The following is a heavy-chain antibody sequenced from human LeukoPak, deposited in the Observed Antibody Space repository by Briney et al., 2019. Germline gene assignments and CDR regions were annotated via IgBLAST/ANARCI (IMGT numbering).Heavy chain of an antibody. CDR1: GYTFTSYG. J-gene: IGHJ4*02. CDR2: ISAYNGNT. D-gene: IGHD3-9*01. Sequence: ASVKVSCKASGYTFTSYGISWVRQAPGQGLEWMGWISAYNGNTNYAQKLQGRVTMTTDTSTSTAYMELRSLRSDDTAVYYCARDRDYDILTGLLTWGQGTLVTVSS. V-gene: IGHV1-18*01. CDR3: ARDRDYDILTGLLT.